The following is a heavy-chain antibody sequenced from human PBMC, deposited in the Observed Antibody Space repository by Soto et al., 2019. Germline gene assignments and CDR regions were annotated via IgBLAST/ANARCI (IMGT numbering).Heavy chain of an antibody. CDR3: AKSAYNWNDGFFDF. J-gene: IGHJ4*02. CDR1: GFTFSNYG. CDR2: ISYDGNNK. Sequence: QVQLVESGGGVVQPERSLRLSCAASGFTFSNYGMHWVRQAPGKGLEWVAVISYDGNNKYYADSVKGRFTISRDNSKNTLYLQMNSLRAEDTAVYYCAKSAYNWNDGFFDFWGQGTLVTVSS. D-gene: IGHD1-1*01. V-gene: IGHV3-30*18.